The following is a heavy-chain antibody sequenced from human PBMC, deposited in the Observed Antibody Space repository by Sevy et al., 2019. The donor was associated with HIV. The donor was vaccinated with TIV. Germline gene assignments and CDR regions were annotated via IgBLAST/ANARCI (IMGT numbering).Heavy chain of an antibody. J-gene: IGHJ4*02. CDR2: INPNSGGT. V-gene: IGHV1-2*02. D-gene: IGHD3-22*01. CDR3: ARGGEYYDSSGHFDY. Sequence: ASVKVSCKASGYTFTDYYMHWVRQAPGQGLEWMGWINPNSGGTNYAQKFQGRVTMTRDTCISKAYMELSRLRSDDTAVYYCARGGEYYDSSGHFDYWGQGTLVTVSS. CDR1: GYTFTDYY.